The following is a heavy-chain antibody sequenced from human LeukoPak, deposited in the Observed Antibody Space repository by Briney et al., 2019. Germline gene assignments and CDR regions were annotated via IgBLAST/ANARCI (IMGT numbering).Heavy chain of an antibody. CDR3: ARDFWNEPSKYFDY. CDR1: GFTFCSYG. V-gene: IGHV3-33*01. CDR2: IWYHGNDV. Sequence: GMSLRLSCSASGFTFCSYGMHWVRQAPGKGLEWVALIWYHGNDVDYADSVKGRFTISRDNSKNTLYLQMNSVRAEDTAVYFCARDFWNEPSKYFDYWGQGTLVTVSS. D-gene: IGHD3-3*01. J-gene: IGHJ4*02.